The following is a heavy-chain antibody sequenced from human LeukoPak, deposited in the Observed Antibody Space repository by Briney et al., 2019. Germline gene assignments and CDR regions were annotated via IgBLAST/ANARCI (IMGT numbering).Heavy chain of an antibody. CDR3: ARERAAAGTSWFDP. Sequence: GGSLRLSCAASGFTFSSYAMHWVRQAPGKGLEWVAVISYDGSNKYYADSVKGRFTISRDNSKNTLYLQMNSLRAEDTAVYYCARERAAAGTSWFDPWGQGTLVTVSS. J-gene: IGHJ5*02. V-gene: IGHV3-30-3*01. CDR2: ISYDGSNK. D-gene: IGHD6-13*01. CDR1: GFTFSSYA.